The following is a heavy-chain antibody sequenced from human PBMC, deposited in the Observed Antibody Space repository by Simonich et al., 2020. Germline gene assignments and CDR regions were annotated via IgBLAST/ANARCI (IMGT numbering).Heavy chain of an antibody. CDR3: ARNRLDY. CDR1: GFTFSSYW. CDR2: INSEGSST. J-gene: IGHJ4*02. Sequence: EVQLVESGGGLVQPGGSLRLSCAASGFTFSSYWMHWGRQAPGKGLLWVSRINSEGSSTCYAYAVKGRFTISRDNAKNTLYLQMNSLRAEDTAVYYCARNRLDYWGQGTLVTVSS. V-gene: IGHV3-74*01.